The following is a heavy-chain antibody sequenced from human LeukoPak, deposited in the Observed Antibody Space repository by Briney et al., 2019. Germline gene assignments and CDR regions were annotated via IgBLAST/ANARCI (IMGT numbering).Heavy chain of an antibody. CDR2: ISYDGSNK. Sequence: GGSLRLSCAASGFTFSSYAMHWVRQAPGKGLEWVAVISYDGSNKYYADSVKGRFTISRDNSKNTLYLQMNSLRAEVTAVYYCARVRSRVYSWGQGTLVTVSS. CDR1: GFTFSSYA. V-gene: IGHV3-30*04. J-gene: IGHJ4*02. D-gene: IGHD6-13*01. CDR3: ARVRSRVYS.